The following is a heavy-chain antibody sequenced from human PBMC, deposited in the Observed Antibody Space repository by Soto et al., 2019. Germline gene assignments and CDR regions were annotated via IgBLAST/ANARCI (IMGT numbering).Heavy chain of an antibody. D-gene: IGHD3-16*02. CDR3: TRYRWFDA. J-gene: IGHJ5*02. V-gene: IGHV3-48*03. Sequence: GSLRLSCTASGFTFSNYEMNWVRQAPGKGLEWVSYISSRGTVKYNADSVKGRFTISRDNAKNSLYLQMNSLRAEDTAVYYCTRYRWFDAWGQGT. CDR2: ISSRGTVK. CDR1: GFTFSNYE.